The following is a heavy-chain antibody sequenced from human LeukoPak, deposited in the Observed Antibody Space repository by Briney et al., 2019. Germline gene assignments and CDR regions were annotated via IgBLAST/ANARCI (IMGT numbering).Heavy chain of an antibody. CDR3: TVKRITMVLAVDWFDP. CDR2: IKQDGSEK. V-gene: IGHV3-7*03. D-gene: IGHD3-10*01. CDR1: GFTFSSYW. Sequence: GGSLRLSCAASGFTFSSYWMSWVRQAPGKGLEWVANIKQDGSEKYYVDSVKGRFTISRDNAKNSLYLQMNSLKTEDTAVYCYTVKRITMVLAVDWFDPWGQGNLVTVSS. J-gene: IGHJ5*02.